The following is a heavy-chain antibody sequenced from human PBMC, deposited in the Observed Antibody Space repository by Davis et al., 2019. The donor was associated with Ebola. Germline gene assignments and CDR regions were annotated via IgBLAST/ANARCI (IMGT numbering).Heavy chain of an antibody. J-gene: IGHJ4*02. CDR3: ARQGQVTMVRGVITSWGV. D-gene: IGHD3-10*01. CDR1: GGSISSSSYY. V-gene: IGHV4-39*01. CDR2: IYYSGTT. Sequence: MPSETLSLTCTVSGGSISSSSYYWGWIRQPPGKGLEWIGSIYYSGTTYYNPSLKSRITISVDTSKNQFSLKVRSVTAADTAVYYCARQGQVTMVRGVITSWGVWGQGTLVTVSS.